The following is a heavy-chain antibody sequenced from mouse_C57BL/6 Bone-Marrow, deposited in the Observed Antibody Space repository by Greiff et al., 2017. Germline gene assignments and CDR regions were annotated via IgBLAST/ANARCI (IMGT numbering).Heavy chain of an antibody. CDR2: IHPNSGST. J-gene: IGHJ2*01. CDR3: ARDGFYGSSFFDY. CDR1: GYTFTSYW. D-gene: IGHD1-1*01. Sequence: VQLQQPGAELVKPGASVTLSCKASGYTFTSYWMHWVKQRPGQGLEWIGMIHPNSGSTNYNEKFKSKATLTVDKSSSTAYMQLSSLTSEDSAVYYCARDGFYGSSFFDYWGQGTTLTVSS. V-gene: IGHV1-64*01.